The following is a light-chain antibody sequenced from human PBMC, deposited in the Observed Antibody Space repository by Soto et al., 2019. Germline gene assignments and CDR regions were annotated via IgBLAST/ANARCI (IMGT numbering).Light chain of an antibody. V-gene: IGKV1-5*01. CDR3: QQYNSYPYT. CDR2: DAS. Sequence: DIQMTQSPSTLSASVGDRVTITCRASQSISSWLAWYQQKPGKAPKLLLYDASSLESGVPSRISGSGSGTEFTLNISSLQPDDFTTYYCQQYNSYPYTVGQGTKMEIK. CDR1: QSISSW. J-gene: IGKJ2*01.